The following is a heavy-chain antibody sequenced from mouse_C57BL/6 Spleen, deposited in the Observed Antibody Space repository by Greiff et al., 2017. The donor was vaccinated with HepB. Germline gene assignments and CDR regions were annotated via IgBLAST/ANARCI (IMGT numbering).Heavy chain of an antibody. CDR2: ISDGGSYT. CDR3: AREDGTHFDY. Sequence: VHLVESGGGLVKPGGSLKLSCAASGFTFSSYAMSWVRQTPEKRLEWVATISDGGSYTYYPDNVKGRFTISRDNDKNNLYLQMSHLKSEDTAMYYCAREDGTHFDYWGQGTTLTVSS. J-gene: IGHJ2*01. D-gene: IGHD2-1*01. V-gene: IGHV5-4*01. CDR1: GFTFSSYA.